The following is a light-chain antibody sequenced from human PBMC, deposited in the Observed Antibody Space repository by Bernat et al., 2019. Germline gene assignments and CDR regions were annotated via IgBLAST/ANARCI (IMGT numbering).Light chain of an antibody. V-gene: IGLV1-47*01. J-gene: IGLJ2*01. CDR1: TSNIGSNS. CDR3: SAWDDSLTGVL. Sequence: QSVLTRPPSASGTPGQRVTISCSGSTSNIGSNSVFWYQQFPGTAPKLLFYRDNQRPSGVPDRFSGSKSGTSASLAISGLRSEDEADYYCSAWDDSLTGVLFGGGTKLTVL. CDR2: RDN.